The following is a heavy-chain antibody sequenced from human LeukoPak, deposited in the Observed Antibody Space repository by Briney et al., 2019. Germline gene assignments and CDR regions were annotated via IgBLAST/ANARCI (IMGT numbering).Heavy chain of an antibody. J-gene: IGHJ6*03. D-gene: IGHD1-26*01. CDR2: IYYSGST. CDR3: ARDVSAWDTYYYYMDV. Sequence: SETLSLTCAVYGGSFSGYYWSWIRQPPGKGLEWIGYIYYSGSTNYNPSLKSRATISVDTSKNQFSLKLNSVTAADTAVYYCARDVSAWDTYYYYMDVWGKGTTVTVSS. CDR1: GGSFSGYY. V-gene: IGHV4-59*01.